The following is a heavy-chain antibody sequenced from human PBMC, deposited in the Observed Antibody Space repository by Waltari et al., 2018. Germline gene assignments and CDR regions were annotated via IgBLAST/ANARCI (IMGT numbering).Heavy chain of an antibody. Sequence: QVQLVQSGAEVKKPGSSVKVSCKASGGTFSSYAISWVRQAPGQGLEWMGRIIPIFGTANYAQKFQGRVTITADKSTSTAYMELSSLRSEDTAVYYCARDRLRWVDSGYDFAPFYYGMDVWGQGTTVTVSS. D-gene: IGHD5-12*01. CDR2: IIPIFGTA. CDR3: ARDRLRWVDSGYDFAPFYYGMDV. V-gene: IGHV1-69*08. J-gene: IGHJ6*02. CDR1: GGTFSSYA.